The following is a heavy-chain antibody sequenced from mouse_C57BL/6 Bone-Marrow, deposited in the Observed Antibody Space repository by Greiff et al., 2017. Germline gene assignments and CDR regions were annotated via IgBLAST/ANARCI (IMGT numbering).Heavy chain of an antibody. Sequence: VQLQQPGPELVKPGASVKISCKASGYAFSSSWMNWVKQRPGKGLEWIGRIYPGDCDTNYNGKFKGKATLTADKSSSTAYMQLSSLTSEDSAVYSFERAPIDYYGSGYVDVWGTGTTVTVSS. D-gene: IGHD1-1*01. CDR3: ERAPIDYYGSGYVDV. CDR2: IYPGDCDT. J-gene: IGHJ1*03. V-gene: IGHV1-82*01. CDR1: GYAFSSSW.